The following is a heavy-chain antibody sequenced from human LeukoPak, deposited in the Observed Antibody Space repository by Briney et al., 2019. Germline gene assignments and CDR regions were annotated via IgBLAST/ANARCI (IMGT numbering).Heavy chain of an antibody. CDR1: GFTFSDYW. CDR2: IKKDGSEK. V-gene: IGHV3-7*01. J-gene: IGHJ3*01. D-gene: IGHD5-18*01. CDR3: AREVYSYALDALDL. Sequence: GGSLRLSCASSGFTFSDYWMSWVRQAPGKGLEWVANIKKDGSEKYYVDSVKGRFTISRDNAKNSLYLQMNSLRSEDTAVYYCAREVYSYALDALDLWGQGTMVTVSS.